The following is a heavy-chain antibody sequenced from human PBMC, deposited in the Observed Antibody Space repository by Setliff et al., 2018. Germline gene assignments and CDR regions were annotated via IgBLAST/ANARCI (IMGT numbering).Heavy chain of an antibody. Sequence: SETLSLTCTVSGGPFSGASIWSWIRQPPGKGLEFIGYVYHSGTAKYDPSLESRAIMSADASKNEISLKLKSVTAADTAVYYCAKGGTYRYFDFWGQGALGTVSS. CDR2: VYHSGTA. J-gene: IGHJ4*02. CDR1: GGPFSGAS. V-gene: IGHV4-59*01. CDR3: AKGGTYRYFDF. D-gene: IGHD1-1*01.